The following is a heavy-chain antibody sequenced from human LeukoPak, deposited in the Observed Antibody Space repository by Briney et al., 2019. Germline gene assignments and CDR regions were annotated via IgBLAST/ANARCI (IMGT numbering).Heavy chain of an antibody. V-gene: IGHV1-46*01. Sequence: ASVKVSCKASGYTFTSYYMHWVRQAPGQGLEWMGIINPSGGRTSYAQKFQGRGTITRDTSTSTVHLELSSLTSEDTAVYYCARDLAVGAIGGGAYWGQGTLVTVSS. D-gene: IGHD1-26*01. CDR1: GYTFTSYY. J-gene: IGHJ4*02. CDR3: ARDLAVGAIGGGAY. CDR2: INPSGGRT.